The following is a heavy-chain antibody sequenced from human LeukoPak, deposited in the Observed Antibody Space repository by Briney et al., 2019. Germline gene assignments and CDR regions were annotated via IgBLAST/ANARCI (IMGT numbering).Heavy chain of an antibody. CDR3: ARDTTTVLYYFDY. J-gene: IGHJ4*02. V-gene: IGHV3-30-3*01. CDR1: GFTFSSYA. Sequence: PGGSLRLSCAASGFTFSSYAMHWVRQAPGKGLEWVAVISYDGGNKYYADSVKGRFTISRDNSKNTLYLQMNSLRAEDTAVYYCARDTTTVLYYFDYWGQGTLVTVSS. D-gene: IGHD4-17*01. CDR2: ISYDGGNK.